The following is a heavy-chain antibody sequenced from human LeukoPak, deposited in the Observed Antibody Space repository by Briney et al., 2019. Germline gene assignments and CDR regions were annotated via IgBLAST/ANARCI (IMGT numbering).Heavy chain of an antibody. V-gene: IGHV3-23*01. D-gene: IGHD6-13*01. CDR1: GFTFSSYA. J-gene: IGHJ4*02. Sequence: GGSLRLSCAASGFTFSSYAMSWVRQAPGKGLEWVSAISGSGGSTYYADSVKGRFTISRDNSKNTLYLQMNSLRAEDTAVYYCAKDRSIAEAGKPYYFDYWGQGTLVTVSS. CDR3: AKDRSIAEAGKPYYFDY. CDR2: ISGSGGST.